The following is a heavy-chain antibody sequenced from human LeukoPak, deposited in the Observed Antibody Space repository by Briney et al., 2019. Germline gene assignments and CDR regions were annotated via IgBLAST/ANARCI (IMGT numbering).Heavy chain of an antibody. J-gene: IGHJ5*02. CDR3: ARVTMIVVVNWFDP. V-gene: IGHV4-39*01. Sequence: SQTLSLTCTISGGSISSISYYWGWIRQLPGKGLEWIGSIYYTGSTYYNPSLKSRVTVSVDTSKNQFSLKLSSVTAADTAVYYCARVTMIVVVNWFDPWGQGTLVTVSS. CDR1: GGSISSISYY. D-gene: IGHD3-22*01. CDR2: IYYTGST.